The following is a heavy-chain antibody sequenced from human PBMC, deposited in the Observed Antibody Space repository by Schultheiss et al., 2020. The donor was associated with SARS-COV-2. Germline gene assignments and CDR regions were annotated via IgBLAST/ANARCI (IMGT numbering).Heavy chain of an antibody. D-gene: IGHD3-22*01. CDR1: GFTFSSYA. Sequence: GESLKISCAASGFTFSSYAMSWVRQAPGKGLEWVSAISGSGGSTYYADSVKGRFTISRDNSKNTLYLQMNSLRAEDTAVYYCARDADYYDSSGGFDYWGQGTLVTVSS. V-gene: IGHV3-23*01. CDR2: ISGSGGST. CDR3: ARDADYYDSSGGFDY. J-gene: IGHJ4*02.